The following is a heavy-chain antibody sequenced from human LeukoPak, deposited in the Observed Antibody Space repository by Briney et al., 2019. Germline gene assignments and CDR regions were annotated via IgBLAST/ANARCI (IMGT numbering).Heavy chain of an antibody. CDR2: ISGSGGST. Sequence: GGSLRLSCGASGFTFSSYAMSWVRQAPGKGLEWVSAISGSGGSTYYADSVKGRFTISRDNSKNTLYLQMNSLRAEDTAVYYCARDGYSGSYPYYFQYWRQGPLVSVSS. CDR1: GFTFSSYA. D-gene: IGHD1-26*01. CDR3: ARDGYSGSYPYYFQY. V-gene: IGHV3-23*01. J-gene: IGHJ4*02.